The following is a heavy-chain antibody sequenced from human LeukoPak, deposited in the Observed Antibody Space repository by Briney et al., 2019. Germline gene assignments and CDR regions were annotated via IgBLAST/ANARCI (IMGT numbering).Heavy chain of an antibody. V-gene: IGHV5-51*01. D-gene: IGHD2-21*02. CDR1: GYSFTSYW. J-gene: IGHJ6*02. CDR2: IYPGDSDT. Sequence: GGSLEIPCKGSGYSFTSYWIGWVRRLPGKGLEGMGIIYPGDSDTRYSPSFQGQVTISADKSISTAYLQWSSLKASDTAMYYCARQRCGGDCSYCYGMDVWGQGTTVTVSS. CDR3: ARQRCGGDCSYCYGMDV.